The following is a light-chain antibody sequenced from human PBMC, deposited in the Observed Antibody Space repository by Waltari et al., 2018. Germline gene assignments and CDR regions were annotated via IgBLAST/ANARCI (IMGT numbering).Light chain of an antibody. CDR1: NSNIGNNF. J-gene: IGLJ2*01. CDR3: ASWDGSLGGVI. V-gene: IGLV1-47*01. CDR2: RNN. Sequence: QSVLSQPPSASGTPGQRVIISCSGSNSNIGNNFVYWYHQLPGTAPKLLIYRNNQRPSGVPDRFSGSKSGTSASLAISGLRSEDEADYYCASWDGSLGGVIFGGGTKLTVL.